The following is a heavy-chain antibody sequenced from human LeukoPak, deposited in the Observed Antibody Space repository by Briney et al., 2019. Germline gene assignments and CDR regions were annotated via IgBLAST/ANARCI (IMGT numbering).Heavy chain of an antibody. Sequence: PGGSLRLSCAASGFTFSSYWMSWVRQAPGKGLEWVANIKQDGSEKYYVDSVKGRFTISRDNAKNSLYLQMNSLRAEDTAVYYCARDIITPSTPYYDFWSGYYFVHWNYMDVWGKGTTVTVSS. D-gene: IGHD3-3*01. CDR1: GFTFSSYW. CDR2: IKQDGSEK. V-gene: IGHV3-7*01. J-gene: IGHJ6*03. CDR3: ARDIITPSTPYYDFWSGYYFVHWNYMDV.